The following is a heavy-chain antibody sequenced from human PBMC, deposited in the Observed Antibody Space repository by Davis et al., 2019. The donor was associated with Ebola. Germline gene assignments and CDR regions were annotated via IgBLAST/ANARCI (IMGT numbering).Heavy chain of an antibody. Sequence: ASVKVSCKASGYTFTSYDINWVRQATGRGLEWMGWMNPNSGNTGYAQKFQGRVTMTRNTSISTAYMELSSLRSEDTAVYYCARPRAVVRGGYAFDIWGQGTMVTVSS. CDR3: ARPRAVVRGGYAFDI. CDR1: GYTFTSYD. V-gene: IGHV1-8*01. D-gene: IGHD3-10*01. CDR2: MNPNSGNT. J-gene: IGHJ3*02.